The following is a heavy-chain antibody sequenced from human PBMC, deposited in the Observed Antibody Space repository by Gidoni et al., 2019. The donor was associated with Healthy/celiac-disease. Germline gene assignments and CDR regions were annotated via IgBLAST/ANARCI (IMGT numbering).Heavy chain of an antibody. Sequence: QVQLQESGPGLVKPSETLSLTCTVSGGSISSYYWSWIRQPPGKGLEWIGYIYYSGSTNYNPSLKSRVTISVDTSKNQFSLKLSSVTAADTAVYYCARTGAVRGVILHAFDIWGQGTMVTVSS. CDR2: IYYSGST. D-gene: IGHD3-10*01. V-gene: IGHV4-59*01. CDR3: ARTGAVRGVILHAFDI. J-gene: IGHJ3*02. CDR1: GGSISSYY.